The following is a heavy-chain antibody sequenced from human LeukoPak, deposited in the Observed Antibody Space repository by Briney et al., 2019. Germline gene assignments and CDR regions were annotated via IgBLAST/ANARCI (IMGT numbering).Heavy chain of an antibody. D-gene: IGHD1-14*01. Sequence: GASVKVSCKASGYTFTGYYMHWVRQAPGQGLEWMGWINPSSGGTSYAQKFRGRVTMTRDTSISTAYMELSRLRSDDTAMYYCARAPDGGTFDIWGQGTMVTVSS. V-gene: IGHV1-2*02. CDR1: GYTFTGYY. CDR3: ARAPDGGTFDI. CDR2: INPSSGGT. J-gene: IGHJ3*02.